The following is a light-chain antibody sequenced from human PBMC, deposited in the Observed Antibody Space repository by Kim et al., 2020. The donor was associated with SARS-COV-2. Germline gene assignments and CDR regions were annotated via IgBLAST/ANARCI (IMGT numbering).Light chain of an antibody. V-gene: IGLV7-46*01. CDR3: LLSFSGIRV. J-gene: IGLJ3*02. CDR1: AGAVTPTHY. Sequence: PGRTVTLTWASSAGAVTPTHYPYWFQEKPGEVPRTLMFDTGSRHSGTPARFSCGLSGDKAVLTLAGAQPEDEGDYYCLLSFSGIRVFGGGTKLTVL. CDR2: DTG.